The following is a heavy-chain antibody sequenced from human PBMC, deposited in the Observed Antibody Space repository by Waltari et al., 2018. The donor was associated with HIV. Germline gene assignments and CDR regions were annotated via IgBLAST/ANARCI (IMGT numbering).Heavy chain of an antibody. Sequence: QVQLQQWGAGLLKPSETLSLTCAVYGGSFRGYYWSWVRQPPGKGLEWIGEINQRGGAKYNPSLKSRVTISLDTSKNQFSLRLKSVTAADTAVYYCARGGLVTNYGYYYYMDVWGEGTPVTVSS. D-gene: IGHD2-8*02. CDR1: GGSFRGYY. V-gene: IGHV4-34*01. CDR2: INQRGGA. J-gene: IGHJ6*03. CDR3: ARGGLVTNYGYYYYMDV.